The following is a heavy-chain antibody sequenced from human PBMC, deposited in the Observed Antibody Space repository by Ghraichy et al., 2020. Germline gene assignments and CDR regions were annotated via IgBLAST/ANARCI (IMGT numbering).Heavy chain of an antibody. V-gene: IGHV3-30*04. CDR2: ISYDGSNK. D-gene: IGHD6-19*01. Sequence: GGSLRLSCAASGFTFSSYAMHWVRQAPGKGLEWVAVISYDGSNKYYADSVKGRFTISRDNSKNTLYLQMNSLKDEDTAVYYCARDVGPYNSGWFKYWGQGTLVTVSS. CDR1: GFTFSSYA. J-gene: IGHJ4*02. CDR3: ARDVGPYNSGWFKY.